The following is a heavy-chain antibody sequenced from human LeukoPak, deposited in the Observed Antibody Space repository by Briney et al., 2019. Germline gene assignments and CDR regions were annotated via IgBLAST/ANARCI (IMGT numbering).Heavy chain of an antibody. V-gene: IGHV3-21*01. CDR3: AREGGYQYYYAMDV. CDR1: GFTFKTYT. J-gene: IGHJ6*02. Sequence: GGSLRLSCAASGFTFKTYTMHWVRQSPGMVLDWVSSISSSSSYIFYADSVKDRFTISRDNAKNSLYLQMSSLRAEDAAVYYCAREGGYQYYYAMDVWGQGTTVTVSS. CDR2: ISSSSSYI. D-gene: IGHD3-16*01.